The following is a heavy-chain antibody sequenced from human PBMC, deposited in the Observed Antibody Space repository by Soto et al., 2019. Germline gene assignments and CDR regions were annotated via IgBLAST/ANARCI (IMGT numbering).Heavy chain of an antibody. D-gene: IGHD6-13*01. V-gene: IGHV4-31*01. Sequence: QVQLQESGPGLVKPSQTLSLTCTVSGASISSGGYWSWIRQHPGKGLEWIGYIYYSGRTYYNPSLNSPVTISIDTSKNQFSLKLNSVTAADTAVYFCAGIVLAAAAQFDSWGQGTLVTVSS. CDR2: IYYSGRT. CDR3: AGIVLAAAAQFDS. CDR1: GASISSGGY. J-gene: IGHJ4*02.